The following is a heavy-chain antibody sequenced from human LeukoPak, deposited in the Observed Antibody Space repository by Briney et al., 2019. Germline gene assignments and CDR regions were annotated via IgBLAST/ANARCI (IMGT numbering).Heavy chain of an antibody. Sequence: PGGSLRLSCAASGFTFSSFGMHWVRQAPGKGLEWVSTISGSGGSTYYADSVKGRFTISRDSSKNTLYLQMNSLRAEDTAVYYCAKPRSSGYYFDYWGQGTLVTVSS. CDR3: AKPRSSGYYFDY. CDR2: ISGSGGST. D-gene: IGHD3-22*01. CDR1: GFTFSSFG. J-gene: IGHJ4*02. V-gene: IGHV3-23*01.